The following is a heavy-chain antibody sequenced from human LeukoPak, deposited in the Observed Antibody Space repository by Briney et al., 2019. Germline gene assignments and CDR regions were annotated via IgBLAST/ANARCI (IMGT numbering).Heavy chain of an antibody. CDR3: ARDRNIVATFDY. J-gene: IGHJ4*02. CDR1: GGTFSSYA. Sequence: GASVKVSCKASGGTFSSYAISWVRQAPGQGLEWMGRIIPILGIANYAQKFQGRVTITADKSTSTAYMELSSLRSEDTAVYYCARDRNIVATFDYWGQGTLVTVSS. CDR2: IIPILGIA. V-gene: IGHV1-69*04. D-gene: IGHD5-12*01.